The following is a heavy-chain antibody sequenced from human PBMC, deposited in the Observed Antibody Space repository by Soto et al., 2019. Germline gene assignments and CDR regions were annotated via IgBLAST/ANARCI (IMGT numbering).Heavy chain of an antibody. Sequence: GGSLRLSCTASGFTFSSSAISWVRQAPGKGLEWVSAVSANGQGIYYADSVRGRFTISRDNSKNTVFLHMDSLSAEDTAVSYCAKDRHSPRDYFHYWGQGTLVTVSS. CDR3: AKDRHSPRDYFHY. J-gene: IGHJ4*02. V-gene: IGHV3-23*01. CDR1: GFTFSSSA. CDR2: VSANGQGI.